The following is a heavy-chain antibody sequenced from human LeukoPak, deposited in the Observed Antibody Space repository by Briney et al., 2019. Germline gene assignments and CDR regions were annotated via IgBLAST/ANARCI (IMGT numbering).Heavy chain of an antibody. Sequence: XXXVXGGSISSSSYYWGWIRQPPGKGLEWIGGIYYSGSTYYNPSLKSRITISVDTAKNTFSLKLSSVTAADTAVYXXXXYXXXXXXXWXXSXXXXYWGQXXXXTVSS. V-gene: IGHV4-39*01. CDR2: IYYSGST. CDR1: GGSISSSSYY. D-gene: IGHD3-9*01. CDR3: XXYXXXXXXXWXXSXXXXY. J-gene: IGHJ4*02.